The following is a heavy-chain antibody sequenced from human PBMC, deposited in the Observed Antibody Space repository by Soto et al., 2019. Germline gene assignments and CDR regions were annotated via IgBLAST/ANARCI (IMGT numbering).Heavy chain of an antibody. V-gene: IGHV4-31*03. CDR2: IYYSGST. J-gene: IGHJ4*02. D-gene: IGHD3-22*01. CDR1: GGSTSSDGYY. Sequence: SETLSLTCTVSGGSTSSDGYYWSWIRQHPGKGLEWIGYIYYSGSTYYNPSLKSRVTISVDTSKNQFSLKLSSVTAADTAVYYCARDPRGYDSSGYYYGYWGQGTLVTVSS. CDR3: ARDPRGYDSSGYYYGY.